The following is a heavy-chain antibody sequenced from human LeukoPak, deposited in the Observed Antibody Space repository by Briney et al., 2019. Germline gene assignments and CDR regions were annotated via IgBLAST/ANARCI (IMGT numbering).Heavy chain of an antibody. Sequence: GGSLNISRKGSGYSFITYWIGWVRQVPGKGLELLGVIYPGESDTRYSPSFQGQVTISADRSISTAYLQWSSLKASDTAMYYCARHQYSGTFYNAFDIWGQGTMVTVSS. CDR1: GYSFITYW. D-gene: IGHD1-26*01. V-gene: IGHV5-51*01. J-gene: IGHJ3*02. CDR3: ARHQYSGTFYNAFDI. CDR2: IYPGESDT.